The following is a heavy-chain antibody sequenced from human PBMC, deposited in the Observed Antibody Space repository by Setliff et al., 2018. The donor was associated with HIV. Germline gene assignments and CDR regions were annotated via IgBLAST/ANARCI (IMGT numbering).Heavy chain of an antibody. V-gene: IGHV1-46*01. CDR1: GYTFTSYY. J-gene: IGHJ1*01. D-gene: IGHD3-16*01. CDR3: VRSFLGHLLDASAEYFHH. CDR2: INPSGGRT. Sequence: ASVKVSCKASGYTFTSYYMHWVRQAPGQGLEWMGIINPSGGRTTYTKNFQGRVTMTRDTSTNTVYLELSSLRSEDTAVYYCVRSFLGHLLDASAEYFHHWGQGTLVTVSS.